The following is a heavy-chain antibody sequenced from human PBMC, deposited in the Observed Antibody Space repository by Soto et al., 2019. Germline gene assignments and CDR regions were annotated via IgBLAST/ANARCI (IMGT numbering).Heavy chain of an antibody. J-gene: IGHJ4*02. CDR1: GFTLSDHY. CDR3: ARRRASDYGGNHHPYYFDR. D-gene: IGHD4-17*01. CDR2: SRDKAQGYST. V-gene: IGHV3-72*01. Sequence: PGGTLRLSCAGSGFTLSDHYIDWVRQAPGKGLEWVGRSRDKAQGYSTAYAASVKGRFTTSRDESKNSVYLQMNSLKTEDTAVYFCARRRASDYGGNHHPYYFDRWGQGALVTVSS.